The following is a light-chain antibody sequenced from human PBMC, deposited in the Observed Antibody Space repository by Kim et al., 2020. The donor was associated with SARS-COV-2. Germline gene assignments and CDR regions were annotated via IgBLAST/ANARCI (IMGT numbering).Light chain of an antibody. CDR2: AAS. CDR1: QAMGSW. J-gene: IGKJ4*01. CDR3: QKTNSFPLT. Sequence: SASVGDRFTIMCRARQAMGSWLAWYQQKPWRAPKLLIQAASSLQSGDPSRFSGRGSGTNFNLTVTSLQPEDFATYYCQKTNSFPLTFGGGTKVDIK. V-gene: IGKV1D-12*01.